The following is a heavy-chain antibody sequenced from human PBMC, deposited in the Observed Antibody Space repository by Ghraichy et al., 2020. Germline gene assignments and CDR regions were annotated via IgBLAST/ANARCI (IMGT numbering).Heavy chain of an antibody. J-gene: IGHJ4*02. CDR1: GITFRSCG. Sequence: GESLNISCVASGITFRSCGFHWVRQTPGKGLEWVASISKDEAEKHYAESVKGRFTISRDDSKDTLYLRMNSLRMDDTAVYYCARGREWQWLAVDYWGQGTLVSVSS. V-gene: IGHV3-30*19. CDR3: ARGREWQWLAVDY. D-gene: IGHD6-19*01. CDR2: ISKDEAEK.